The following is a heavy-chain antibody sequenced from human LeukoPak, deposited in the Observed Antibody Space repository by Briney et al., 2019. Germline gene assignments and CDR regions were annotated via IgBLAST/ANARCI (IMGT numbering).Heavy chain of an antibody. Sequence: SVKISCKVSGYTFTDYYMHWVQQAPGQGLEWMGRIIPIFGTANYAQKFQGRVTITTDESTSTAYMELSSLRSEDTAVYYCARSHCSGGSCYFDYWGQGTLVTVSS. CDR3: ARSHCSGGSCYFDY. V-gene: IGHV1-69*05. CDR1: GYTFTDYY. D-gene: IGHD2-15*01. CDR2: IIPIFGTA. J-gene: IGHJ4*02.